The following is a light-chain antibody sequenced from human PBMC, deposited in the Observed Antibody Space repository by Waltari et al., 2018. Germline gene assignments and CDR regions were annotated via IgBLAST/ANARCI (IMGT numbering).Light chain of an antibody. CDR3: HQRGSWPLT. V-gene: IGKV3-11*01. CDR2: DTS. J-gene: IGKJ4*01. CDR1: QSLSSS. Sequence: EIVLTQSPATLSLSPGERATFSCSASQSLSSSVAWFQQKPGQAPRLLIYDTSYRAAGVPARFSGSGSGTDFTLTITRLEPEDFAVYYCHQRGSWPLTFGGGTKVEIK.